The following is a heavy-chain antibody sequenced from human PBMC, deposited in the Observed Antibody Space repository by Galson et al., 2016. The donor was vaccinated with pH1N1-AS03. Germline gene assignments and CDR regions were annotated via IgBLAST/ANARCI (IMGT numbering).Heavy chain of an antibody. CDR1: GFTFSSYG. V-gene: IGHV3-33*01. Sequence: SLRLSCAASGFTFSSYGMHWVRQTPGRGLEWVAVIWYDRSNKYYADSVKGRFTISRDNSKNTLYLQMSSLRAEDTAVYYCARGQGYNSGYFDTDYWGRGTLVTVSS. J-gene: IGHJ4*02. CDR2: IWYDRSNK. D-gene: IGHD3-22*01. CDR3: ARGQGYNSGYFDTDY.